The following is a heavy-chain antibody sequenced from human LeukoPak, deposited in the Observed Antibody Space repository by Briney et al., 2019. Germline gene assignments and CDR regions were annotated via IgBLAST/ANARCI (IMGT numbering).Heavy chain of an antibody. D-gene: IGHD3-10*01. J-gene: IGHJ6*03. Sequence: SETLSLTCTVSGGSISSYYWSWIRQPPGKGLEWIGYIYYSGSTNYNPSLKSRVTISVDTSKNQFSLKLSSVTAADTAVYYCARHVFMVRGSTLYYMDVWGKGTTVTISS. CDR3: ARHVFMVRGSTLYYMDV. CDR1: GGSISSYY. CDR2: IYYSGST. V-gene: IGHV4-59*08.